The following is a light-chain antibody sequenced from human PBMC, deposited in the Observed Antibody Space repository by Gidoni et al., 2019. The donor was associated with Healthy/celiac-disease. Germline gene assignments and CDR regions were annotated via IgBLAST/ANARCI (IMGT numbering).Light chain of an antibody. CDR2: GAS. Sequence: EIVMTQSPATLSVSTGERATLSCRASQSVSSNLAWYQQKPGQAPRLLIYGASTRATGIPARFSGSGSGTEFTLTISSLQSEDCAVYYCQQYNNWPPGTFGPGTKVDIK. CDR3: QQYNNWPPGT. CDR1: QSVSSN. V-gene: IGKV3-15*01. J-gene: IGKJ3*01.